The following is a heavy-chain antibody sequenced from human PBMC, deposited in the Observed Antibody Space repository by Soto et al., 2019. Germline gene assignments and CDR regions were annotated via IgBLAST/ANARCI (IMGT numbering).Heavy chain of an antibody. CDR3: ARGTNYNYYYMDV. Sequence: SETLSLTCAVYGGSFSGYYWSWIRQPPGKGLEWIGEINHSGSTNYNPSLKSRVTISVDTSKNQFSLKLSSVTAADTAVYYCARGTNYNYYYMDVWGQGTTVTLSS. CDR1: GGSFSGYY. CDR2: INHSGST. V-gene: IGHV4-34*01. D-gene: IGHD2-8*01. J-gene: IGHJ6*03.